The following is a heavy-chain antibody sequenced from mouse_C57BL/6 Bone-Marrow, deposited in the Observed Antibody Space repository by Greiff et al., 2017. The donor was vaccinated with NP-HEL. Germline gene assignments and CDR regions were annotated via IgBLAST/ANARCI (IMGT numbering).Heavy chain of an antibody. CDR2: ISNGGGST. CDR3: ATDYYGSSPFAY. Sequence: EVKLVESGGGLVQPGGSLKLSCAASGFTFSDYYMYWVRQTPEKRLEWVAYISNGGGSTYYPDTVKGRFTISRDNAKNTLYLQMSRLKSEDTAMYYCATDYYGSSPFAYWGQGTLVTVSA. V-gene: IGHV5-12*01. D-gene: IGHD1-1*01. J-gene: IGHJ3*01. CDR1: GFTFSDYY.